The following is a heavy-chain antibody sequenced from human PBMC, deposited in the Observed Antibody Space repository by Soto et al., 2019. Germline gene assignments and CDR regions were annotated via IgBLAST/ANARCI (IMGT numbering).Heavy chain of an antibody. CDR3: ARALLWFGELVVYYGIDV. D-gene: IGHD3-10*01. V-gene: IGHV1-46*01. J-gene: IGHJ6*02. CDR1: GYTFTSYY. CDR2: INPSGDST. Sequence: ASVKVSCKASGYTFTSYYMHWVRQAAGQGLEWMGIINPSGDSTSYEQKVQVRVTMTRDTSTSTVYMELSSLRSEDTAVYYCARALLWFGELVVYYGIDVWGQGTTVTVSS.